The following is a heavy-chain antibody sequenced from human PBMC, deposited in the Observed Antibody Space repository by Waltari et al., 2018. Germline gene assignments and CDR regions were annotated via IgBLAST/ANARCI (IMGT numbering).Heavy chain of an antibody. CDR2: VYYSGSS. CDR1: GDSFSSDDYY. Sequence: QVHLQESGPGLVKPSETLSLSCSVSGDSFSSDDYYWGWIRQPPGQGLEWIGSVYYSGSSYYNPSLKSRVTISLDKSKNQFSVLLTSVAAADTAVYYCARHYRADGGSFDIWGQGTIVTVSS. J-gene: IGHJ3*02. CDR3: ARHYRADGGSFDI. D-gene: IGHD1-26*01. V-gene: IGHV4-39*01.